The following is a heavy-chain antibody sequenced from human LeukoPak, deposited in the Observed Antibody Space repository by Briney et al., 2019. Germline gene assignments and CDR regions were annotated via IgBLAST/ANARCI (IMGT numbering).Heavy chain of an antibody. V-gene: IGHV1-2*02. Sequence: GASVNVSCKASGYTFTGYYMHWVRQAPGQGLECMGWINPNSGGTNYAQKFQGRVTMTRDTSISTAYMELSRLRSDDTAVYYCARDKQLDWAHYHYCYMDVWGKGTTVTVSS. CDR2: INPNSGGT. CDR3: ARDKQLDWAHYHYCYMDV. CDR1: GYTFTGYY. J-gene: IGHJ6*03. D-gene: IGHD1-1*01.